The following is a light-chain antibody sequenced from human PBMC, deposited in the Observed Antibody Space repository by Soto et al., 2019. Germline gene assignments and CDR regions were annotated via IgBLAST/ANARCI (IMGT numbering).Light chain of an antibody. CDR2: EVS. Sequence: QSALTQPPSASGSPGQSVTISCTGTSGDVGGYKYVSWYQQHPGKAPKLMIYEVSKRPSGVPDRFSGSKSGNTASLTVSGLQAEDEADYYCSSYAGSNNVIFGGGTKLT. V-gene: IGLV2-8*01. CDR3: SSYAGSNNVI. J-gene: IGLJ2*01. CDR1: SGDVGGYKY.